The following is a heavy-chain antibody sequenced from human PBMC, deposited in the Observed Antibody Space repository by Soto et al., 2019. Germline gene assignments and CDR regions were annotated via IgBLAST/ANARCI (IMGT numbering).Heavy chain of an antibody. CDR1: GFTFSGSA. CDR2: IRSKGNNYAT. CDR3: SRQAADFWSGKPQYYMDV. V-gene: IGHV3-73*01. Sequence: EVQLVESGGGLVQPGVSLKLSCAASGFTFSGSAMHWVRQASGKGLEWVGRIRSKGNNYATVYGASLKGRFTISRDDAKNTAYLKIHSLTTEDTAVYYCSRQAADFWSGKPQYYMDVWGKGTTVTVSS. D-gene: IGHD3-3*01. J-gene: IGHJ6*03.